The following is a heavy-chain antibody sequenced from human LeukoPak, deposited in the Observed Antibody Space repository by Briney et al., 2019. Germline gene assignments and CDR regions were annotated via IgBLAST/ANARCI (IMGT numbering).Heavy chain of an antibody. CDR3: AREESSSSASAGNWFDP. V-gene: IGHV4-39*07. CDR2: IYYSGST. J-gene: IGHJ5*02. D-gene: IGHD6-6*01. CDR1: GGSISSSSYY. Sequence: PSETLSLTCTVSGGSISSSSYYWGWIRQPPGKGLEWIGSIYYSGSTYYNPSLKSRVTISVDTSKNQFSLKLSSVTAADTAVYYCAREESSSSASAGNWFDPWGQGTLVTVSS.